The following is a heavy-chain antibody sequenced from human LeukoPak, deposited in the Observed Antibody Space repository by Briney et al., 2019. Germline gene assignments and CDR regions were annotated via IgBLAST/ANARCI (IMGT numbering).Heavy chain of an antibody. J-gene: IGHJ3*02. V-gene: IGHV4-59*01. CDR2: IYYSGST. Sequence: SETLSLTCTVSGGSISSYYWSWIRQPPGKGLEWIGYIYYSGSTNYNPSLKSRVTISVDTSKNQFSLKLSSVTAADTAVYYCSRQGREDAFDIWGQGTMVTVSS. CDR3: SRQGREDAFDI. D-gene: IGHD5-24*01. CDR1: GGSISSYY.